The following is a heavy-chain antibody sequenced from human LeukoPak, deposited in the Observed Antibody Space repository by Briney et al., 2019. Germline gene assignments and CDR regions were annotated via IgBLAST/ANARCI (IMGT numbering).Heavy chain of an antibody. Sequence: GGSLRLSCAASGFTFSSYSMNWVRQAPGKGLEWVSSISSSSSYIYYADSVKGRFTISRDNAKNSLYLQMNSLRAEDTAVYYCARDRRLGCSGGSCYSDDYWGQGTLVTVSS. J-gene: IGHJ4*02. CDR1: GFTFSSYS. CDR2: ISSSSSYI. V-gene: IGHV3-21*01. D-gene: IGHD2-15*01. CDR3: ARDRRLGCSGGSCYSDDY.